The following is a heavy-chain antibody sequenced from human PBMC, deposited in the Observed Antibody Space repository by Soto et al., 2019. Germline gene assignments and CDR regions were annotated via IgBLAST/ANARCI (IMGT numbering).Heavy chain of an antibody. J-gene: IGHJ4*02. V-gene: IGHV1-8*01. CDR1: GYTFSNYD. CDR3: AKVSRKGSAIDFDY. D-gene: IGHD3-10*01. CDR2: VNPNNGDT. Sequence: QVQLVQSGAELKKPGASVKVSCKASGYTFSNYDMNWLRQATGQGPEWIGWVNPNNGDTGYAQKFQGRVTLTTDISTTTAYMELTSLRSEDTAIYYCAKVSRKGSAIDFDYWGQGTLISVYS.